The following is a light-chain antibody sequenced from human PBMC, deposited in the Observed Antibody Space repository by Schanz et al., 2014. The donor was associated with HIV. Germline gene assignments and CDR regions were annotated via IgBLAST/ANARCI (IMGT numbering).Light chain of an antibody. V-gene: IGLV1-40*01. CDR2: GNN. CDR1: SSNIGAGYD. CDR3: CSYAGSYTVV. J-gene: IGLJ2*01. Sequence: QSVLTQPPSVSGAPGQRVTISCTGSSSNIGAGYDVHWYHHLPGSAPKLLISGNNNRPSGVPDRFSGSKSGTSASLAITGLQAEDEADYYCCSYAGSYTVVFGGGTKLTVL.